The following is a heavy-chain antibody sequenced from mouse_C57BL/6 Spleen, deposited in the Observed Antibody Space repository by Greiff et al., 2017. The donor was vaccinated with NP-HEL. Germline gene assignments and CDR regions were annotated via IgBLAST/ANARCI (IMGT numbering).Heavy chain of an antibody. J-gene: IGHJ2*01. CDR3: ARSGFGYFDY. CDR1: GYTFTSYW. Sequence: VQLQQPGAELVMPWASVKLSCKASGYTFTSYWMHWVKQRPGQGLEWIGEIDPSDSYTNYNQKFKGKSTLTVDKSSSTAYMQLSSLTSEDSAVYYCARSGFGYFDYWGQGTTLTVSS. V-gene: IGHV1-69*01. CDR2: IDPSDSYT. D-gene: IGHD3-2*02.